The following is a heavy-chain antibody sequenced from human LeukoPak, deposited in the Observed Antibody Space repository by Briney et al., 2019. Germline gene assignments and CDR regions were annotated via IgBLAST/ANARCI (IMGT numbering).Heavy chain of an antibody. CDR1: GFTFSSYG. Sequence: GGSLRLSCAASGFTFSSYGMHWVRQAPGKGLEWVAFIRYDGSNKYYADSVKGRFTISRDNSKNTLYLQMNSLRAEDTAVYYCAKAGFALMVYAMNRGQGTLVTVSS. J-gene: IGHJ4*02. CDR2: IRYDGSNK. D-gene: IGHD2-8*01. CDR3: AKAGFALMVYAMN. V-gene: IGHV3-30*02.